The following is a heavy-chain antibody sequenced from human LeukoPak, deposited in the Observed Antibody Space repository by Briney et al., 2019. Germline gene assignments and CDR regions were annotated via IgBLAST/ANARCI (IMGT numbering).Heavy chain of an antibody. Sequence: PGGSLRLSCAASGFTLSTYTMNWVRQAPGKGLEWVSSISSISSYIYYADSVKGRFTIPRDNAKNSLSLQMNSLRAEDTAVYYCARSGIKMVRGVIIKSPYHMDVWGKGTTVTVSS. D-gene: IGHD3-10*01. V-gene: IGHV3-21*01. J-gene: IGHJ6*03. CDR1: GFTLSTYT. CDR3: ARSGIKMVRGVIIKSPYHMDV. CDR2: ISSISSYI.